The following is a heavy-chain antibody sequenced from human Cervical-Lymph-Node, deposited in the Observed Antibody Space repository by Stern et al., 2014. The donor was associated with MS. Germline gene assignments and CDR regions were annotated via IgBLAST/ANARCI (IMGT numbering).Heavy chain of an antibody. Sequence: QVQLGQSGPGLVKPSETLSLTCTVSGGSISSSSYYWGWIRQPPGKGLEWIGNMDYSGITYYNPSLKSRATISADTSKKQFSLKLSSVTAADTAVYYCARALLQWPPDYWGQGTLVTVSS. J-gene: IGHJ4*02. CDR2: MDYSGIT. CDR1: GGSISSSSYY. V-gene: IGHV4-39*01. D-gene: IGHD6-19*01. CDR3: ARALLQWPPDY.